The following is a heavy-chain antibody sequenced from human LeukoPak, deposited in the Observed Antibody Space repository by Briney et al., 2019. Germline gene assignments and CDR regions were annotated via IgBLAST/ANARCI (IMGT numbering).Heavy chain of an antibody. CDR2: ISSSSSFI. V-gene: IGHV3-21*01. J-gene: IGHJ4*02. D-gene: IGHD2-2*01. CDR3: ARDPPLGSCSTISCPHLDY. Sequence: GGSLRLSCAASGFTFSSYAMSWVRQAPGKGLEWVSSISSSSSFIYYADSVKGRFTISRDNAKNSLYLQMNSLRAEDTAVYYCARDPPLGSCSTISCPHLDYWGQGTLVTVSS. CDR1: GFTFSSYA.